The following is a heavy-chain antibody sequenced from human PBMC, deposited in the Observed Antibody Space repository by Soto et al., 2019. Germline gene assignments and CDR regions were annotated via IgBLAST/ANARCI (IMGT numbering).Heavy chain of an antibody. CDR3: ARRGLRLPGISVGALDM. D-gene: IGHD6-19*01. V-gene: IGHV4-59*05. Sequence: SETLSLTCTVSGGSISSYYWSWIRQAPGKGLEWIGSIYYSGSTYYRSSLKSRLTLSVDTSNNQFSLKLKSATAADTAVYFCARRGLRLPGISVGALDMWGQGILVTVSS. CDR2: IYYSGST. CDR1: GGSISSYY. J-gene: IGHJ3*02.